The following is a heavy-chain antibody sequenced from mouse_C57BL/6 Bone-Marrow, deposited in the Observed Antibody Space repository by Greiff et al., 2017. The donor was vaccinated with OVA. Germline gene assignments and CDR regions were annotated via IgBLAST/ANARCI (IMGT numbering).Heavy chain of an antibody. D-gene: IGHD1-1*01. J-gene: IGHJ4*01. CDR3: ADGSSQGAMDY. Sequence: EVKLMESGGDLVKPGGSLKLSCAASGFTFSSYGMSWVRQTPDKRLEWVATISSGGSYTYYPDSVKGRFTISRDNAKNTLYLQMSSLKSEDTAMYYCADGSSQGAMDYWGQGTSVTVSS. V-gene: IGHV5-6*01. CDR2: ISSGGSYT. CDR1: GFTFSSYG.